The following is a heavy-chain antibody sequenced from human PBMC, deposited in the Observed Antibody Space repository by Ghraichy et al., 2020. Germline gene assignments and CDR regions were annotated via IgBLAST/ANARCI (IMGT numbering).Heavy chain of an antibody. J-gene: IGHJ4*02. V-gene: IGHV4-38-2*02. CDR2: IYRGGVP. D-gene: IGHD5-18*01. CDR3: ARGKIELWQYYFDY. Sequence: GGGGGARGGGVGGVGRIYRGGVPYYNPSLKRRVTISVDTAKNQFSLKLSSVTAADTAVYYCARGKIELWQYYFDYWGQGILVTVSA.